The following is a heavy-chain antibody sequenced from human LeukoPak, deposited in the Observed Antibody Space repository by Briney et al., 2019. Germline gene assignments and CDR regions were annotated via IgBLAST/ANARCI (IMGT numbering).Heavy chain of an antibody. Sequence: GGSLRLSCAASGFTLSSYWMNWVRQAPGKGLVWVSHIDSDGTNTKYAESVKDRFTISRDNAKNTLHLQMNSLRAEDTAVYYCARESAGGKVDYWGQGTLVTVSS. D-gene: IGHD4-23*01. CDR3: ARESAGGKVDY. J-gene: IGHJ4*02. CDR2: IDSDGTNT. V-gene: IGHV3-74*03. CDR1: GFTLSSYW.